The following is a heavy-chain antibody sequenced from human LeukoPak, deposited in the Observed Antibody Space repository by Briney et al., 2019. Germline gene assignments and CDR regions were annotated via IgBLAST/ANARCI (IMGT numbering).Heavy chain of an antibody. CDR3: ARTYYDSSGEFGY. V-gene: IGHV3-23*01. CDR2: ISGSGGST. CDR1: GFTFSTYG. D-gene: IGHD3-22*01. J-gene: IGHJ4*02. Sequence: GGSLRLSCAASGFTFSTYGMHWVRQAPGKGLEWVSAISGSGGSTYYADSVKGRFTISRDNSKNTLYLQMNSLRAEDTAVYYCARTYYDSSGEFGYWGQGTLVTVSS.